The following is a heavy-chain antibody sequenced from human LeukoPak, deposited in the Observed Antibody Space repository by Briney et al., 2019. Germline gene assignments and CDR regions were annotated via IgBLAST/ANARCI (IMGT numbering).Heavy chain of an antibody. CDR2: IYTSGST. CDR1: GGSISSGSYY. D-gene: IGHD6-19*01. J-gene: IGHJ5*01. V-gene: IGHV4-61*02. CDR3: ARHQVYRGSGWFGY. Sequence: SQTLSLTCTVSGGSISSGSYYWSWIRQPAGKGLEWIGRIYTSGSTNYNPSLKSRVTISVDTSKNQFSLKLSSVTAADTAVYYCARHQVYRGSGWFGYWGQGTLVTVSS.